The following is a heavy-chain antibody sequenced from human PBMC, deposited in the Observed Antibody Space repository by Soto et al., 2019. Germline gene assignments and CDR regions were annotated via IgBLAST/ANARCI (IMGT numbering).Heavy chain of an antibody. J-gene: IGHJ4*02. CDR3: ARQTVYYYDSSGYYFFDY. V-gene: IGHV4-39*01. CDR2: IYYSGST. Sequence: QLQLQESGPGLVKPSETLSLTCTVSGGSISSSSYYWGWIRQPPGKGLEWIGSIYYSGSTYYNPSLKRRVTIAVDTSKNQFSLKLSSVTAADTAVYYCARQTVYYYDSSGYYFFDYWGQGTLVTVSS. D-gene: IGHD3-22*01. CDR1: GGSISSSSYY.